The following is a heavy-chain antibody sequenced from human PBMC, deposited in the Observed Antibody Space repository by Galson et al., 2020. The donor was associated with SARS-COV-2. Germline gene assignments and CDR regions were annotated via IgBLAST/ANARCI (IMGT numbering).Heavy chain of an antibody. CDR3: ARHSFNYYGSGSYYYYGMDV. CDR1: GYSFTSYW. D-gene: IGHD3-10*01. CDR2: IYPGDSDT. V-gene: IGHV5-51*01. Sequence: GESLKISCKGSGYSFTSYWIGWVRQMPGKGLEWMGIIYPGDSDTRYSPSFQGQVTISADKSISTAYLQWSSLKASDTAMYYCARHSFNYYGSGSYYYYGMDVWGQGTTVTVSS. J-gene: IGHJ6*02.